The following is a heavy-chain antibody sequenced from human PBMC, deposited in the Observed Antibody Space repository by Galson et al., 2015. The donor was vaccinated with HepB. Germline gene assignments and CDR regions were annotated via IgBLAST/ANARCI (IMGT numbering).Heavy chain of an antibody. D-gene: IGHD4-17*01. CDR2: MSYDGSNK. J-gene: IGHJ2*01. V-gene: IGHV3-30*18. Sequence: SLRLSCAASGFTFSSYGMHWVRQAPGKGLEWVAVMSYDGSNKYYADSVKGRFTISRDNSKNTLYLQMNSLRAEDTAVYYCAKDLYGDKGSTGYFDLWGRGTLVTVSS. CDR1: GFTFSSYG. CDR3: AKDLYGDKGSTGYFDL.